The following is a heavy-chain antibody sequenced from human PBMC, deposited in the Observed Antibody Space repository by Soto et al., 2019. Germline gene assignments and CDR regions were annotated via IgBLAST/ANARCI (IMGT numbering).Heavy chain of an antibody. Sequence: SETLSLTCAVSGGSISSTNWWSWVRQPPGKGLEWIGEIYHSGSTNYNPSLKNRVTISVDKSKNQFSLKLSSVTAADTAVYYCARSYSGRDSDYWGQGTLVTVSS. CDR1: GGSISSTNW. V-gene: IGHV4-4*02. D-gene: IGHD3-10*01. J-gene: IGHJ4*02. CDR3: ARSYSGRDSDY. CDR2: IYHSGST.